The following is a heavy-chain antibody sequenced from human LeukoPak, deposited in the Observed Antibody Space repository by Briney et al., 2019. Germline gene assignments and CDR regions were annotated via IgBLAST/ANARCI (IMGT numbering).Heavy chain of an antibody. J-gene: IGHJ6*02. Sequence: GASVKVSCKASGGTFSSYAISWVRQAPGKGLEWMGGFDPEDGETIYAQKFQGRVTMTEDTSTDTAYMELSSLRSEDTAVYYCATFTAVDIVVVPAAMDVWGQGTTVTVSS. D-gene: IGHD2-2*03. V-gene: IGHV1-24*01. CDR3: ATFTAVDIVVVPAAMDV. CDR2: FDPEDGET. CDR1: GGTFSSYA.